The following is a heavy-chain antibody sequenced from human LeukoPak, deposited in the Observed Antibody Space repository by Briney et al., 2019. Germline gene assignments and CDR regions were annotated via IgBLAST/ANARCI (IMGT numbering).Heavy chain of an antibody. CDR2: IKPDGSEK. D-gene: IGHD3-10*01. CDR3: ARSGGNIYGWALDI. V-gene: IGHV3-7*01. CDR1: GFTLSSYW. Sequence: GGSLRLSCAASGFTLSSYWMSWVRQAPGKGLEWVAKIKPDGSEKYYVDSLKGRLTISRDNGKNSVYLQMNSLRAEDTAVYYCARSGGNIYGWALDIWGQGTMVTVSS. J-gene: IGHJ3*02.